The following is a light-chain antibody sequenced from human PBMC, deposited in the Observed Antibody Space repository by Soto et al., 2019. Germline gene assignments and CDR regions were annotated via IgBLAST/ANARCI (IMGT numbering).Light chain of an antibody. V-gene: IGKV3-11*01. CDR1: QSVSRY. Sequence: EIVLTQSPATLSLSPGEGATLSCRASQSVSRYLAWYQQKPGQAPRLLIYDASSRATGIPARFSGSGSGTDFTLTISSLEPEDFAVYYCQQRSNWPPALTFGGGTKVEIK. CDR3: QQRSNWPPALT. J-gene: IGKJ4*01. CDR2: DAS.